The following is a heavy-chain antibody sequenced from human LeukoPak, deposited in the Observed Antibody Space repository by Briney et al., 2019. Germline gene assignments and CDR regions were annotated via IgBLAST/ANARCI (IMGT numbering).Heavy chain of an antibody. V-gene: IGHV4-34*01. J-gene: IGHJ5*02. CDR3: ARRVRAAASYNWFDP. CDR2: INHSGST. Sequence: PSETLSLTCAVYGGSFSGYYWSWIRQPPGKGLEWIGEINHSGSTNYNPSLKSRVTISIDTSKNQFSLKLSSVTAADTAVYYCARRVRAAASYNWFDPWGQGTLVTVSS. CDR1: GGSFSGYY. D-gene: IGHD2-2*01.